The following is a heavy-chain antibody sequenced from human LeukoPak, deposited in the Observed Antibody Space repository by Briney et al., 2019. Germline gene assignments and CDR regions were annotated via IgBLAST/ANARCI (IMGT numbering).Heavy chain of an antibody. Sequence: PGRSLRLSCAASGFTFDDYTMHWVRQAPGKGLEWVSGITWNSGSIGYADSVRGRFTISRDNAKSSLYLEMNSLRAEDTALYYCAKEDHFASWGQGTLVTVSS. CDR3: AKEDHFAS. J-gene: IGHJ4*02. V-gene: IGHV3-9*01. CDR1: GFTFDDYT. CDR2: ITWNSGSI.